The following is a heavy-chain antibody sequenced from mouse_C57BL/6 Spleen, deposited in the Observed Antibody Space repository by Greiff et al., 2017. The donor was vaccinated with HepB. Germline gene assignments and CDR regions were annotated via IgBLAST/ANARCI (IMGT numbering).Heavy chain of an antibody. Sequence: RVKPGASVKISCKASGYAFSSSWMNWVNQRRGKGLEWLGRIYPGDGDTNYNGKFKCKATLTADKSSSTAYMQLSSLTSEDSAVYFCARPTYSNPFDNGGKGTTLTVSS. CDR1: GYAFSSSW. J-gene: IGHJ2*01. V-gene: IGHV1-82*01. D-gene: IGHD2-5*01. CDR3: ARPTYSNPFDN. CDR2: IYPGDGDT.